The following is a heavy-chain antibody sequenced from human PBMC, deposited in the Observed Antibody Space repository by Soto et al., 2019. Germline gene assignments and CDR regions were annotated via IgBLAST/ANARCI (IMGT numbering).Heavy chain of an antibody. CDR2: ISAYNGNT. CDR3: ARDGSGSYYTFYYYGMDV. CDR1: GYTFTSYG. J-gene: IGHJ6*02. Sequence: ASVKVSCKASGYTFTSYGISWVRQAPGQGLEWMGWISAYNGNTNYAQKLQGRVTMTTDTSTSTAYMELRSLRSDDTAVYYCARDGSGSYYTFYYYGMDVWGQGTRVTVSS. V-gene: IGHV1-18*01. D-gene: IGHD3-10*01.